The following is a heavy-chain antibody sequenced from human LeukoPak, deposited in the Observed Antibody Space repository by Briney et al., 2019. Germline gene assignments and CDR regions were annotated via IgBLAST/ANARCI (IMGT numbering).Heavy chain of an antibody. J-gene: IGHJ3*02. CDR3: ARQTKDGYNYRDAFDI. CDR2: IYYSGST. V-gene: IGHV4-39*01. Sequence: SETLSLTCTVSGGSISSSSYYWGWIRQPPGKGLEWIGGIYYSGSTYYNPSLKSRVTISVDTSKNQFSLKLSSVTAADTAVYYCARQTKDGYNYRDAFDIWGQGTMVTVSS. D-gene: IGHD5-24*01. CDR1: GGSISSSSYY.